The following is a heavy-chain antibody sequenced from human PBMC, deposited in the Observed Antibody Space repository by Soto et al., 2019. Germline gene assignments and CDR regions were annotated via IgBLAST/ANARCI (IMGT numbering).Heavy chain of an antibody. CDR2: ISAYNGNT. V-gene: IGHV1-18*01. J-gene: IGHJ6*02. CDR1: GYTFTSYF. Sequence: ASVKVSCKASGYTFTSYFITWVRQVPGQGLEWMGWISAYNGNTNYAQMLQGRVTMTTGTSTATAYMEMRSLRSDDTAVYYCARQNYYSGMDVWGQGTTVTVSS. CDR3: ARQNYYSGMDV.